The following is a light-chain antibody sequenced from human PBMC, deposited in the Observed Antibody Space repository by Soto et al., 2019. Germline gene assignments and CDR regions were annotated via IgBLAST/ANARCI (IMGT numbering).Light chain of an antibody. J-gene: IGKJ1*01. CDR3: HQYNNWPRK. CDR2: EAS. CDR1: QNVTRN. Sequence: EILMTQSPASLSVSPGERATLSCRASQNVTRNLAWYQQKPGQAPRLLIYEASTRATGIPSRFSGSGSGTELTLTLSSLQSEDFAVYYCHQYNNWPRKFGQGNQVDIK. V-gene: IGKV3-15*01.